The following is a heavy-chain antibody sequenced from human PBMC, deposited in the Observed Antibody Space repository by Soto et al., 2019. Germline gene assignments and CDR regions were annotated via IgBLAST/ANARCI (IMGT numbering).Heavy chain of an antibody. V-gene: IGHV4-59*08. D-gene: IGHD5-18*01. CDR2: MYNSGSA. J-gene: IGHJ4*02. Sequence: PSETLSLTCTVSGGSLSSYYWSWIRQPPGKGLEWVGYMYNSGSANYNPSLKSRVTISVDMSQNQFSLKLTSVTAADTAVYYCARHGAIYSNSWYDFDDWGQGTLVTVSS. CDR1: GGSLSSYY. CDR3: ARHGAIYSNSWYDFDD.